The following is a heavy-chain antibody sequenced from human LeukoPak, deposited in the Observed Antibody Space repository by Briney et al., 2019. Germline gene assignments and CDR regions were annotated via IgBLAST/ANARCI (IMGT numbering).Heavy chain of an antibody. CDR2: IYYSGST. V-gene: IGHV4-59*01. CDR1: GGSISSYY. D-gene: IGHD6-13*01. CDR3: ARVGIAAAGPSPEFDY. J-gene: IGHJ4*02. Sequence: SSETLSLTCTVSGGSISSYYWSWIRQPPGKGLEWIGYIYYSGSTNYNPSLKSRVTISVDTSKNQFSLKLSSVTAADTAVYYCARVGIAAAGPSPEFDYWGQGTLVTVSS.